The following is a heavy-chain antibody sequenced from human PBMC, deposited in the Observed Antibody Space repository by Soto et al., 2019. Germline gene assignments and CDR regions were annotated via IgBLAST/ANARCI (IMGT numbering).Heavy chain of an antibody. CDR3: XXXXXXXXXIDY. CDR2: IDWDNDK. Sequence: SGPTLVNPTQTLTLTCTFSGFLLSTSGMCVSWIRQPPGRALEWLARIDWDNDKYCSTSLKTRLTISKDTSKNQVVLTMTNMXXXDTATXXXXXXXXXXXXIDYWGQGTLVTVSS. CDR1: GFLLSTSGMC. J-gene: IGHJ4*02. V-gene: IGHV2-70*11.